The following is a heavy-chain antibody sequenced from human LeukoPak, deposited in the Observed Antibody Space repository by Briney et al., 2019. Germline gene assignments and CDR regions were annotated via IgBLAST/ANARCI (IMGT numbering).Heavy chain of an antibody. CDR2: IYPGDSDT. CDR3: ARVGIVGATLDY. CDR1: GYRFTSYW. D-gene: IGHD1-26*01. Sequence: GESLQISCQGSGYRFTSYWIGWVRQLPGKGLEWMGIIYPGDSDTRYSPSFQGQVTISADKSVGTAYLQWSSLKVSDTAMYYCARVGIVGATLDYWGQGTLVTVSS. J-gene: IGHJ4*02. V-gene: IGHV5-51*01.